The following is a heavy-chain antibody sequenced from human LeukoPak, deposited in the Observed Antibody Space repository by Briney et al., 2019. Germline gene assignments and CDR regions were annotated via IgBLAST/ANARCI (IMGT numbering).Heavy chain of an antibody. Sequence: GGSLRLSCAASGFTLSSYAMSRVRQAPGKGLEWVSAISGSGGSTYYADSVKGRFTISGDNSKNTLYLQMNSLRAEDTAVYYCAKGSGSYMGYYYYYGMDVWGQGTTVTVSS. CDR1: GFTLSSYA. CDR2: ISGSGGST. V-gene: IGHV3-23*01. J-gene: IGHJ6*02. D-gene: IGHD1-26*01. CDR3: AKGSGSYMGYYYYYGMDV.